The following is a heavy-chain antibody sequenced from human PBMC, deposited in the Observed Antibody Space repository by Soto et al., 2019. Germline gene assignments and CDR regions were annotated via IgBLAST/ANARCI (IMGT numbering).Heavy chain of an antibody. D-gene: IGHD4-4*01. CDR1: GFTFNSYA. CDR3: AKGCDIAVTRVLDWFDA. Sequence: EVQLLESGGGLVQPGGSLRLSCAASGFTFNSYALNWVRQAPGTGLEWDSGISGSGHNTYYADSVKGRFTVTRDNSKDTLYLQMNSLRAEDTAMYHCAKGCDIAVTRVLDWFDAWGQGTLVTVSA. V-gene: IGHV3-23*01. CDR2: ISGSGHNT. J-gene: IGHJ5*02.